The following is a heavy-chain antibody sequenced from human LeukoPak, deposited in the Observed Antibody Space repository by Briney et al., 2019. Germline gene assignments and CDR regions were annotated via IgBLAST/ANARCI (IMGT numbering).Heavy chain of an antibody. CDR2: ISYSGSTT. CDR3: ARAGPPAFDP. J-gene: IGHJ5*02. CDR1: GFTFTNFE. Sequence: GGSLRLSCAASGFTFTNFEMDWVRQAPGKGLEWVSYISYSGSTTSYADSVKGRFTISRDNAKNSLYLQMNSLRAEDTAVYYCARAGPPAFDPWGQGTLVTVSS. V-gene: IGHV3-48*03.